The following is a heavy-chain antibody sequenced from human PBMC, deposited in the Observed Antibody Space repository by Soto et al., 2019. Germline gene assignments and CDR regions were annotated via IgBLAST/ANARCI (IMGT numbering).Heavy chain of an antibody. CDR1: GFTYSNYS. D-gene: IGHD6-6*01. CDR3: ARNEYTSLWGGRYCYYYYGMDV. V-gene: IGHV3-21*01. Sequence: GVSLRRSCAAAGFTYSNYSMNWVRQAPGKGLEWFSHIRGSSSYIYYADSVKGRFPIATDNAKSSLYPQMNSLRAEDTAVYYCARNEYTSLWGGRYCYYYYGMDVWGQGTTVTVSS. CDR2: IRGSSSYI. J-gene: IGHJ6*02.